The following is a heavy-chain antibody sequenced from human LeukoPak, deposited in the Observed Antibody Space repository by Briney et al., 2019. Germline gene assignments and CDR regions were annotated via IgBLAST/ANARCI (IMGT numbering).Heavy chain of an antibody. V-gene: IGHV4-59*05. J-gene: IGHJ4*02. D-gene: IGHD6-19*01. CDR2: IYYSGST. Sequence: PSETLSLTCTVSGGSISSYYWSWIRQPPGKGLEWIGSIYYSGSTYYNPSLKSRVTISVDTSKNQFSLKLSSVTAADTAVYYCARERTASGWVDYWGQGTLVTVSS. CDR3: ARERTASGWVDY. CDR1: GGSISSYY.